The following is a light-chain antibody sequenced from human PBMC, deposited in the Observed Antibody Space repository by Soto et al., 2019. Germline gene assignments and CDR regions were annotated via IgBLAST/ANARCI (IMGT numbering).Light chain of an antibody. Sequence: QSVLTQPRSVSGSPGQSVTISCTGTSSDVGFYNYVSWYQQHPGKAPKLMIYDVRGRPSGVPDRFSGSKSGNTASLTISGLQAEDEAEYYCCSYAGSYTVIFGGGTKVTVL. J-gene: IGLJ2*01. V-gene: IGLV2-11*01. CDR1: SSDVGFYNY. CDR2: DVR. CDR3: CSYAGSYTVI.